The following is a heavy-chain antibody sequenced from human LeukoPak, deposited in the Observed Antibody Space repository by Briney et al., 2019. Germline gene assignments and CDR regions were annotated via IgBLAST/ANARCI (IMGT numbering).Heavy chain of an antibody. CDR1: GGSISSYY. J-gene: IGHJ4*02. CDR2: VYYSGTT. CDR3: ARVGVDYSGNIIKYYFDY. V-gene: IGHV4-59*01. Sequence: SETLSLTCSVSGGSISSYYWSWIRQPPGKGLEWIGYVYYSGTTNYNPSLKSRVIISVDTSKNQFSLKLSPVIAADTAVYYCARVGVDYSGNIIKYYFDYWGQGTLVTVSS. D-gene: IGHD4-23*01.